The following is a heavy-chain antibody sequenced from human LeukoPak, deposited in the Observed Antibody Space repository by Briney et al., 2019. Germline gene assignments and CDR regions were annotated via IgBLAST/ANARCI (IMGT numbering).Heavy chain of an antibody. Sequence: GGSLRLSCAASGFTFSSYWMSWVRQAPGKGLEWVSYISSSGTTIYNAGSVKGRFTVSRDNPKNSLYLQMNSLRAEDTAVYYCAREATQDWYFDLWGRGTLVTVSS. CDR1: GFTFSSYW. V-gene: IGHV3-48*04. CDR3: AREATQDWYFDL. J-gene: IGHJ2*01. CDR2: ISSSGTTI.